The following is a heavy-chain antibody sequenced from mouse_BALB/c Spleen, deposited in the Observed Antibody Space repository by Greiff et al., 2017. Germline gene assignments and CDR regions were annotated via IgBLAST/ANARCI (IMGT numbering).Heavy chain of an antibody. CDR1: GFAFSSYD. CDR3: ARHEVGRNAMDY. Sequence: DVHLVESGGGLVKPGGSLKLSCAASGFAFSSYDMSWVRQTPEKRLEWVAYISSGGGSTYYPDTVKGRFTISRDNAKNTLYLQMSSLKSEDTAMYYCARHEVGRNAMDYWGQGTSVTVSS. J-gene: IGHJ4*01. D-gene: IGHD1-1*02. V-gene: IGHV5-12-1*01. CDR2: ISSGGGST.